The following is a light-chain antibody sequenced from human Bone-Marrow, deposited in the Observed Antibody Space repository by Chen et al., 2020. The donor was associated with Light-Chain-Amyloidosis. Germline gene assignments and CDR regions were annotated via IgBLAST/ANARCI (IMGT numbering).Light chain of an antibody. Sequence: SYVLTQPSSVSVAPGQTATIACGGNNVGSTSVHWYQQTPGQAPLLVVYDDSDRPSGIPERLSGSNSGNADTLTISRVEAGDEAGYYCEVWDRNSDRAVFGRGANLTVL. CDR2: DDS. CDR3: EVWDRNSDRAV. CDR1: NVGSTS. V-gene: IGLV3-21*02. J-gene: IGLJ3*02.